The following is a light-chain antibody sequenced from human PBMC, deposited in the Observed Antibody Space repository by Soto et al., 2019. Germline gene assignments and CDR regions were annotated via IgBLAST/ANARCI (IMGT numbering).Light chain of an antibody. CDR1: SSDVGSYDL. CDR3: CSYAGSSTYV. J-gene: IGLJ1*01. V-gene: IGLV2-23*02. Sequence: QSVLTQPASVSGYPGQSITISCTGTSSDVGSYDLVSWYQQHPGKAPKLMIYEVTKRPSGVSNRFSGSISGNTASLTISGLQAEDEADYYCCSYAGSSTYVFGTGTKLTVL. CDR2: EVT.